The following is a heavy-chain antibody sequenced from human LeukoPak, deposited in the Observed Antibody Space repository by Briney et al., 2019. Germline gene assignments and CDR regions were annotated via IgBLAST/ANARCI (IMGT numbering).Heavy chain of an antibody. J-gene: IGHJ4*02. CDR2: INPSSGST. V-gene: IGHV1-46*01. D-gene: IGHD6-6*01. CDR3: ARDPYTSSLFDH. Sequence: ASVKVSCKASGYTFTSHYMHWVRQAPGQGLEWMGIINPSSGSTTYAQKFQGRVTMTRDTSTSTVYMDLSSLRSEDTAIYYCARDPYTSSLFDHWGQGTLVTVSS. CDR1: GYTFTSHY.